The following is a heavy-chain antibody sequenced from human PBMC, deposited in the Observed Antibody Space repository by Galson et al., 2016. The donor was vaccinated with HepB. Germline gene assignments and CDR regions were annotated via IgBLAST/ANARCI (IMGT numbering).Heavy chain of an antibody. Sequence: TLSLTCTVSGGSISSGGYYWTWIRQHPGKGLEWIGYIYYSGSTYYNSSLKSRVIISVDTSKNQFSLMLGSVTAADTAVYYCARVSNCSGGRCFWFDPWGQGTLVTVSS. D-gene: IGHD2-15*01. V-gene: IGHV4-31*03. J-gene: IGHJ5*02. CDR3: ARVSNCSGGRCFWFDP. CDR1: GGSISSGGYY. CDR2: IYYSGST.